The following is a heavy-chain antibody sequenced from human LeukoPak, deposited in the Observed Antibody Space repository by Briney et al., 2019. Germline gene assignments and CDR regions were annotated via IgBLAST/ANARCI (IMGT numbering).Heavy chain of an antibody. J-gene: IGHJ6*02. Sequence: PGGSLRLSCAASGSTFSSYAVHWVRHATGKGLEWVSAIGTAGDTYYPGSVKGRFTISRENAKNSLYLQMNSLRAGDTAVYYCARAIAVAGTYYYGMDVWGQGTTVTVSS. CDR1: GSTFSSYA. CDR2: IGTAGDT. D-gene: IGHD6-19*01. CDR3: ARAIAVAGTYYYGMDV. V-gene: IGHV3-13*01.